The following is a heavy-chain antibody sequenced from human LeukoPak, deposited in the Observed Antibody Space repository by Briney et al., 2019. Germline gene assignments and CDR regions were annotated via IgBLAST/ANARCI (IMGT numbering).Heavy chain of an antibody. Sequence: PGGSLRLSCAASGFTFSSYSMNWVRQAPGKGLEWVSYISSSSSTIYYADSVKGRFTISRDNAKNSQYLQMNSLRAEDTAVYYCARLVVPAAIDYWGQGTLVTVSS. CDR1: GFTFSSYS. CDR2: ISSSSSTI. CDR3: ARLVVPAAIDY. V-gene: IGHV3-48*04. D-gene: IGHD2-2*01. J-gene: IGHJ4*02.